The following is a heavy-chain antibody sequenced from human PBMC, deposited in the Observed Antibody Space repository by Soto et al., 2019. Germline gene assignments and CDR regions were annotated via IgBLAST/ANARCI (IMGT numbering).Heavy chain of an antibody. CDR2: ISYDGSNK. CDR1: GFTFSSYA. V-gene: IGHV3-30-3*01. CDR3: ARGVGTWIPYGMDV. J-gene: IGHJ6*02. Sequence: QVQLVESGGGVVQPGRSLRLSCAASGFTFSSYAMHWVRQAPGKGLEWVAVISYDGSNKYYADSVKGRFTISRDNSKNPLYLQMNSLRAEDTAVYYCARGVGTWIPYGMDVWGQGTTVTVSS. D-gene: IGHD5-18*01.